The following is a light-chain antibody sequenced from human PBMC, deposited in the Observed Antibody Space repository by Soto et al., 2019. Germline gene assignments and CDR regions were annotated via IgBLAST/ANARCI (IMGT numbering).Light chain of an antibody. CDR3: AAWDDGNYV. CDR1: SSNIGSNT. CDR2: SNN. Sequence: QSVLTQPPSASGTPGQRVTISCSGSSSNIGSNTVNWYQQLPETAPKLLIYSNNQRPSGVPDRFSGSKSGTSASLAISGLQSEYEADYYCAAWDDGNYVFGTGTKVTVL. J-gene: IGLJ1*01. V-gene: IGLV1-44*01.